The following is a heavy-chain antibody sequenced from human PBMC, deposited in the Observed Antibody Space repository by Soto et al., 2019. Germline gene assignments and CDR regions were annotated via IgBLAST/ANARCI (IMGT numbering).Heavy chain of an antibody. CDR2: ISSSGSTI. V-gene: IGHV3-11*01. Sequence: QVQLVESGGGLVKPGGSLRLSCAASGFTFSDYYMSWIRQAPGKGLEWVSYISSSGSTIYYADSVKGRFTISRDNAKNSLYLQMNSLRAEDTAVYYCARQKAWTGEWLSLYDPGMDVWGQGTTVTVSS. D-gene: IGHD3-22*01. J-gene: IGHJ6*02. CDR1: GFTFSDYY. CDR3: ARQKAWTGEWLSLYDPGMDV.